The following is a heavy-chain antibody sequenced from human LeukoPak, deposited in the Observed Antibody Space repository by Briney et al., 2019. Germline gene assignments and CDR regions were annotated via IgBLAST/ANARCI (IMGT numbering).Heavy chain of an antibody. V-gene: IGHV3-30*02. CDR1: GFTFSSYG. D-gene: IGHD3-16*01. CDR2: IRYDGSNK. Sequence: GGSLRLSCAASGFTFSSYGMHWVRQAPGKGLELVAFIRYDGSNKYYADSVKGRFTISRDNSKNTLYLQMNSLRAEDTAVYYCAKPVFYYYYMDVWGKGTTVTISS. CDR3: AKPVFYYYYMDV. J-gene: IGHJ6*03.